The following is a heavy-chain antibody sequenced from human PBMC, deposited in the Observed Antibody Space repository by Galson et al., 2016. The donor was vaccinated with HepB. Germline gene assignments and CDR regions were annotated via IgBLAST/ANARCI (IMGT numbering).Heavy chain of an antibody. CDR1: GYSFTNYP. Sequence: SVKVSCKASGYSFTNYPINWVRQAPGQGLEWMGWINTNTGNPTYAQGFTGRFVFSLDSSVSTAYLQIYSLTADDTAVYYCARTRAFDSWGQGTLVTVSS. CDR2: INTNTGNP. J-gene: IGHJ4*02. CDR3: ARTRAFDS. V-gene: IGHV7-4-1*01.